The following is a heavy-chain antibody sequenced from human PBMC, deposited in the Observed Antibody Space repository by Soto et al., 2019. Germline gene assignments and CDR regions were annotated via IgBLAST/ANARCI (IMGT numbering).Heavy chain of an antibody. CDR3: ARDLIAVAGTISPFFLYYYYYGMDV. CDR1: GFTFSSYA. J-gene: IGHJ6*02. D-gene: IGHD6-19*01. V-gene: IGHV3-30-3*01. CDR2: ISYDGSNK. Sequence: PGGSLRLSCAASGFTFSSYAMHWVRQAPGKGLEWVAVISYDGSNKYYADSVKGRFTISRDNSKNTLYLQMNSLRAEDTAVYYCARDLIAVAGTISPFFLYYYYYGMDVWGQGTTVTVSS.